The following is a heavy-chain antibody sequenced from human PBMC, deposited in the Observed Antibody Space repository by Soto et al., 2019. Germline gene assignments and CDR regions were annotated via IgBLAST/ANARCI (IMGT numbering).Heavy chain of an antibody. D-gene: IGHD3-22*01. Sequence: QLQLQESGPGLVKPSETLSLTCTVSGGSISSSSYYWGWIRQPPGKGLEWIGSIYYSGSTYYNPSLKSRVTISVDTSKNQFSLKLSSVTAADTAVYYCARHPSGGYYSGGEVWFDPWGQGTLVTVSS. V-gene: IGHV4-39*01. J-gene: IGHJ5*02. CDR1: GGSISSSSYY. CDR2: IYYSGST. CDR3: ARHPSGGYYSGGEVWFDP.